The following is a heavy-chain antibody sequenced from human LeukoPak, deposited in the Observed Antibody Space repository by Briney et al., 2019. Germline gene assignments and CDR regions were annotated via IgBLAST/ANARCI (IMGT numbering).Heavy chain of an antibody. V-gene: IGHV3-30*04. Sequence: GGSLRLSCAASGFIFRNHAMHWVRQAPGKGLEWVAVISFDGSHIYYGDSVKGRFTISRDDSKNTLYLQMSRLRNEDTAVYYCARDRLGVLGGRAGACDSWGQGTLVTVSS. CDR1: GFIFRNHA. CDR3: ARDRLGVLGGRAGACDS. CDR2: ISFDGSHI. J-gene: IGHJ4*02. D-gene: IGHD5-24*01.